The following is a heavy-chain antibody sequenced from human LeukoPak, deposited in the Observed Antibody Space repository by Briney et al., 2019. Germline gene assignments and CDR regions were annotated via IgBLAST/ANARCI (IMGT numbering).Heavy chain of an antibody. CDR2: MSAYNGHT. CDR3: VRDGHRLYDYYYYYMDV. CDR1: GYTFTRYG. Sequence: ASVKVSCKASGYTFTRYGISWVRQAPGQRLEWMGWMSAYNGHTNYTQMLQGRVTMTTDTSTSTAYMELRSLRSDDTAVYFCVRDGHRLYDYYYYYMDVWGKGTTVTVSS. V-gene: IGHV1-18*01. J-gene: IGHJ6*03. D-gene: IGHD2-2*02.